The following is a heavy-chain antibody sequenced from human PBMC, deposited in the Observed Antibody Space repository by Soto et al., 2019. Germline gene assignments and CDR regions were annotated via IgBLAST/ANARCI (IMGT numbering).Heavy chain of an antibody. CDR1: GFSFGSYA. CDR3: ARLGYCTGTSCYTFDS. J-gene: IGHJ4*02. Sequence: LRLSCAASGFSFGSYALSWVRQAPGKGLEWVSTISGSDGKTFYADSVKGRFSISRDTSQSTLYLQMNSLRADDTAMYYCARLGYCTGTSCYTFDSWGQGTLVTVSS. V-gene: IGHV3-23*01. D-gene: IGHD2-2*02. CDR2: ISGSDGKT.